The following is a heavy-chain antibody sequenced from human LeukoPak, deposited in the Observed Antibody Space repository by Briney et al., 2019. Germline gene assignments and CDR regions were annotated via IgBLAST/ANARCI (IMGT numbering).Heavy chain of an antibody. J-gene: IGHJ3*02. V-gene: IGHV3-21*01. Sequence: GGSLRLSCAASGFTFSSYSMNWVRQAPGKGLEWVSSISSSSSYIYYADSVKGRFTISRDNAKNSLYLQMNSLRAEDTAVYYCVSGYGSSWYEGNAFDIWGQGTMVTVSS. D-gene: IGHD6-13*01. CDR1: GFTFSSYS. CDR3: VSGYGSSWYEGNAFDI. CDR2: ISSSSSYI.